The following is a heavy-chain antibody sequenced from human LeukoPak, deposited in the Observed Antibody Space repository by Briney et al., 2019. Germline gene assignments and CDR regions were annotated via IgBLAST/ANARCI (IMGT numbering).Heavy chain of an antibody. CDR1: GGSFSGYY. Sequence: KPSATLSLTCAVYGGSFSGYYWSWIRQPPGKGLEWIGEINHSGSTNYNPSLKSRVTISVDTSKNQFSLKLSSVTAADTAVYYCARGTTRSPPRVWGQGTLVTVSS. J-gene: IGHJ4*02. CDR2: INHSGST. CDR3: ARGTTRSPPRV. D-gene: IGHD4-17*01. V-gene: IGHV4-34*01.